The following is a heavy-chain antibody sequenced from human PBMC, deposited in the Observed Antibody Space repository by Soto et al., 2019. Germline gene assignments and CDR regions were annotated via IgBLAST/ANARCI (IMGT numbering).Heavy chain of an antibody. D-gene: IGHD2-15*01. J-gene: IGHJ4*02. CDR3: ARDFIVVVVAATHYFDY. CDR1: GYTFTSYG. CDR2: ISAYNGNT. V-gene: IGHV1-18*01. Sequence: RASVKVSCKASGYTFTSYGISWVRQAPGQGLEWMGWISAYNGNTNYAQKLQGRVTMTTDTSTSTAYMELRSLRSDDTAVYYCARDFIVVVVAATHYFDYWGQGTLVTVS.